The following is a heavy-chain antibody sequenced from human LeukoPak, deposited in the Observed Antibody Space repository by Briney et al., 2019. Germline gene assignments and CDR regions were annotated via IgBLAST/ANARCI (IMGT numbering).Heavy chain of an antibody. CDR1: GYTFTDYY. D-gene: IGHD5-18*01. Sequence: VASVKVSCKASGYTFTDYYMHWVRQAPGQGLEWMGWINPNSGGTNYAQKFQGRVTMTRGKSISTAYMELSRLRSDDTAVYYCARDSRWGAAMANDAFDIWGEGTMVTVSS. J-gene: IGHJ3*02. CDR3: ARDSRWGAAMANDAFDI. V-gene: IGHV1-2*02. CDR2: INPNSGGT.